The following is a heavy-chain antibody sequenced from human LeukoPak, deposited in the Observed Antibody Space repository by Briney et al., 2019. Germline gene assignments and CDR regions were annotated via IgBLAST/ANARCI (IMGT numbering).Heavy chain of an antibody. V-gene: IGHV4-39*01. Sequence: NPSEALSLTCTVSGGSISSSSYYWGWIRQPPGKGLEWIGSIYYSGSTYYNPSLKSRVTISVDTSKNQFSLKLSSVTAADTAVYYCARHESGYSSGWFDAFDIWGQGTMVTVSS. D-gene: IGHD6-19*01. CDR2: IYYSGST. CDR3: ARHESGYSSGWFDAFDI. J-gene: IGHJ3*02. CDR1: GGSISSSSYY.